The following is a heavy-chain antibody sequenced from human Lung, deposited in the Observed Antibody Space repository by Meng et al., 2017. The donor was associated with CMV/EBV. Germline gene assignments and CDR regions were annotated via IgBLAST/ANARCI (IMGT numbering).Heavy chain of an antibody. CDR2: IYTSGST. V-gene: IGHV4-4*07. Sequence: QVQLQGPGPGLVKPSATLSLPYTVSGGSISSYYWSWIRQPAGKGLEWIGSIYTSGSTNYNPSLKSRVTMSVDTSKNQFSLKLSSVTAADTAVYYCARGSRDEAFQHWGQGTLVTVSS. CDR1: GGSISSYY. D-gene: IGHD5-24*01. J-gene: IGHJ1*01. CDR3: ARGSRDEAFQH.